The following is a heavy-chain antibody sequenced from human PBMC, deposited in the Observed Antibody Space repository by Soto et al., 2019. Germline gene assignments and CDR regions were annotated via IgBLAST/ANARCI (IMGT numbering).Heavy chain of an antibody. CDR3: AKAWEVNWFDP. D-gene: IGHD1-26*01. Sequence: VGSLRLSCAASGFTFSTYWMHWVRQAPGKGLVWVSRINSDGSSTSYADSVKGRFTISRDNAKNTLYLQMNSLRADDTAVYYCAKAWEVNWFDPWGQGTLATVSS. CDR1: GFTFSTYW. CDR2: INSDGSST. J-gene: IGHJ5*02. V-gene: IGHV3-74*01.